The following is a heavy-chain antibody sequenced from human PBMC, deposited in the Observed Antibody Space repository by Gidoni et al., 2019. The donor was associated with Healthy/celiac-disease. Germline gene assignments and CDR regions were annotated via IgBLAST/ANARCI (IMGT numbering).Heavy chain of an antibody. V-gene: IGHV3-21*01. CDR1: GFTFSSYS. J-gene: IGHJ2*01. CDR3: ARSVRAMIVALYWYFDL. CDR2: ISSSSSYI. D-gene: IGHD3-22*01. Sequence: EVQLVESGGGLVKPGGSLRLSCAASGFTFSSYSMNWVRQAPGKGLEWVSSISSSSSYIYYADSVKGRFTISRDNAKNSLYLQMNSLRADDTAVYYCARSVRAMIVALYWYFDLWGRGTLVTVSS.